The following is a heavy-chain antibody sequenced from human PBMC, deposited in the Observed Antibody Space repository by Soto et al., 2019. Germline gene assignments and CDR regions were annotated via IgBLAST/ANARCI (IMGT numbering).Heavy chain of an antibody. J-gene: IGHJ4*02. CDR3: ARARHYDFGSGYYPYQFDC. Sequence: SETLSLTCAVSGGSISSSNWWSWVRQPPGKGLEWIGEIYHSGSTNYNPSLKSRVTISVDKSKNQFSLKLSSVTAADTAVYYGARARHYDFGSGYYPYQFDCRGQGALVTVSS. CDR2: IYHSGST. V-gene: IGHV4-4*02. CDR1: GGSISSSNW. D-gene: IGHD3-3*01.